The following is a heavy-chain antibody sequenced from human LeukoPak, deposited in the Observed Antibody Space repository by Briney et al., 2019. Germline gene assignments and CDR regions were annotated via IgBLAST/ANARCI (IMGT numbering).Heavy chain of an antibody. Sequence: SETLSLTCTVSGGSISSHFWSWIRQPPGKGLEWIGYIYHSGGTNYNPSLKSRVTISVDTSKTQFSLKLSSVTAADTAVYYCAREFSSGWYYFDYWGQGTLVTVSS. CDR2: IYHSGGT. V-gene: IGHV4-59*11. CDR3: AREFSSGWYYFDY. CDR1: GGSISSHF. D-gene: IGHD6-19*01. J-gene: IGHJ4*02.